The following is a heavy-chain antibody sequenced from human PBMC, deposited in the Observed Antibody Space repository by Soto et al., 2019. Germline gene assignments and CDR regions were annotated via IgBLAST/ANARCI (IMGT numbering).Heavy chain of an antibody. Sequence: PSETLSLTCAVYGGSFSGYYWSWIRQPPGKGLEWIGEINHSGSTNYNPSLKSRVTISVDTSKNQFSLKLSSVTAADTAVYYCARDGETYYDILTGPNWFDPWGQGTLVTV. V-gene: IGHV4-34*01. CDR2: INHSGST. D-gene: IGHD3-9*01. CDR3: ARDGETYYDILTGPNWFDP. CDR1: GGSFSGYY. J-gene: IGHJ5*02.